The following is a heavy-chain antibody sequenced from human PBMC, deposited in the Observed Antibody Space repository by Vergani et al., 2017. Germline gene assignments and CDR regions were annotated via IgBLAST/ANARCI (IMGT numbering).Heavy chain of an antibody. D-gene: IGHD5-18*01. V-gene: IGHV4-31*03. CDR3: ARLYSNNGYYYYYMDV. J-gene: IGHJ6*03. CDR1: SDSISSGGYY. Sequence: QVQLQESGPGLVKPSETLSLTCTVSSDSISSGGYYWSWLRQHSKNGLEWIGYIRYDGRTYYNPSLRRRLTMSLDTPNNQFSLKLSSLTDADSAVYFCARLYSNNGYYYYYMDVWGKGTTVTVSS. CDR2: IRYDGRT.